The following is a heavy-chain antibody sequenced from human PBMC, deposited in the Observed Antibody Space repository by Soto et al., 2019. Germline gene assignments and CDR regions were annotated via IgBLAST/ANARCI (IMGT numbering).Heavy chain of an antibody. CDR2: ISGSGGGT. D-gene: IGHD4-17*01. Sequence: EVQLLESGGGLVQPGGSLRLSCAASGFAFSNYAMTWVRQAPGKGLEWGSAISGSGGGTFYADSVKGRFTISRDNSKNTLYLQMNSLTAEDTAVYYCAKARMTTVTREAFDIWGQGTMVTVSS. CDR1: GFAFSNYA. J-gene: IGHJ3*02. CDR3: AKARMTTVTREAFDI. V-gene: IGHV3-23*01.